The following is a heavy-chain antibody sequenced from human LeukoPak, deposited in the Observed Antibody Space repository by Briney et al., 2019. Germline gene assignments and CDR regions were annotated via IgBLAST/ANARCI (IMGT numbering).Heavy chain of an antibody. CDR3: ARAHYDILTAKPYYFDY. Sequence: SETLSLTCAVSGGSISSGDYYWSWIRQPPGKGLEWIGYINYSGSTYYNPSLKSRVTISVDTSKNQFSLKLSSVTAAGTAVYYCARAHYDILTAKPYYFDYWGQGTLVTVSS. CDR2: INYSGST. CDR1: GGSISSGDYY. D-gene: IGHD3-9*01. V-gene: IGHV4-30-4*08. J-gene: IGHJ4*02.